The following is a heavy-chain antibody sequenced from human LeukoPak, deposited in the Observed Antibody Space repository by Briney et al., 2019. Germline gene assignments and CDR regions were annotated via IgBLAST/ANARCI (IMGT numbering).Heavy chain of an antibody. V-gene: IGHV4-39*01. CDR3: VGEIHGNYDFWSGYYKGYYYYYMDV. D-gene: IGHD3-3*01. Sequence: PSETLSLTCTVSGGSISSGSYYWGWIRQPPGKGLEWIGSIYYSGSTYYNPSLKSRVTISVDTSKNQFSLKLSSVTAADTAVYYSVGEIHGNYDFWSGYYKGYYYYYMDVWGKGTTVTVSS. CDR1: GGSISSGSYY. J-gene: IGHJ6*03. CDR2: IYYSGST.